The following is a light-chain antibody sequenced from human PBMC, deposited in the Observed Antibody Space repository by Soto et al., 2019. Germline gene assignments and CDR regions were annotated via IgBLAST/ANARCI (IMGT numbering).Light chain of an antibody. Sequence: DIRMTQSPSTLPASVGDRVTITCRASQSISSWLAWYQQKPGKAPKLLIYKASTLKSGVPSRFSGSGSGTEFTLTISSLQPDDFATYYCLQYSGYVPAFGGGTKVDIK. CDR1: QSISSW. CDR2: KAS. V-gene: IGKV1-5*03. CDR3: LQYSGYVPA. J-gene: IGKJ4*01.